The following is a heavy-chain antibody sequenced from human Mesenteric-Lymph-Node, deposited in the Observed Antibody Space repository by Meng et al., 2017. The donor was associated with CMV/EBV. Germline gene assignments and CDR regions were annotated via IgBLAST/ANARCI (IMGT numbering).Heavy chain of an antibody. CDR2: INPNSGGT. V-gene: IGHV1-2*02. CDR1: GYTFTGYY. CDR3: ARALSGGWNYIDY. Sequence: ASVKVSCKASGYTFTGYYMHWVRQAPGQGLEWMGWINPNSGGTNYTQKFQGRVTMTRDTSISTAYMELSRLRSDDTAVYYCARALSGGWNYIDYWGQGALVTVSS. J-gene: IGHJ4*02. D-gene: IGHD6-19*01.